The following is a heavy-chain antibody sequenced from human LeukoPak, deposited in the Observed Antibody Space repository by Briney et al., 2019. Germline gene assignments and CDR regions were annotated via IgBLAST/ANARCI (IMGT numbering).Heavy chain of an antibody. V-gene: IGHV4-4*02. D-gene: IGHD5-18*01. CDR1: GFTVSSNY. Sequence: GSLRLSCAAPGFTVSSNYMSWVRQAPGKGLEWIGEIYHSGSTNYNPSLKSRVTISVDKSKNQFSLKLSSVTAADTAVYYCARGGSYGYVPFDYWGQGTLVTVSS. J-gene: IGHJ4*02. CDR2: IYHSGST. CDR3: ARGGSYGYVPFDY.